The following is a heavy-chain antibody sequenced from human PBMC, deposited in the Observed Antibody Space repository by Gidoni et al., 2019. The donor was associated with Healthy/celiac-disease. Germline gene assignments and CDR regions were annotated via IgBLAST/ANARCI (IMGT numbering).Heavy chain of an antibody. Sequence: QITLKASGPTLVKPTQTLTLPCTSPGLSLSTSGLGVGWIRQPPGKALEWLALLYWDVDKRYSPSLKSRLTITKDTSKNQVVLTMANMDPVDTATYYCAHRPSYYDFWSGQSPYNWFDPWGQGTLVTVSS. V-gene: IGHV2-5*02. CDR3: AHRPSYYDFWSGQSPYNWFDP. J-gene: IGHJ5*02. D-gene: IGHD3-3*01. CDR1: GLSLSTSGLG. CDR2: LYWDVDK.